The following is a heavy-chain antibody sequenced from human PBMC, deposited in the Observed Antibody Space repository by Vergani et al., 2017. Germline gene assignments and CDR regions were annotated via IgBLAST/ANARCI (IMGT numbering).Heavy chain of an antibody. CDR2: ISYDGSNK. J-gene: IGHJ4*02. V-gene: IGHV3-30*18. Sequence: QVQLVESGGGVVQPGRSLRLSCAASGFTFSSYGMHWVRQAPGKGLEWVAVISYDGSNKYYADSVKGRFTISRDNSKNTLYLQMNSLRAEDTAVCYCAKDRRRDGYNAAVYWGQGTLVTVSS. D-gene: IGHD5-24*01. CDR1: GFTFSSYG. CDR3: AKDRRRDGYNAAVY.